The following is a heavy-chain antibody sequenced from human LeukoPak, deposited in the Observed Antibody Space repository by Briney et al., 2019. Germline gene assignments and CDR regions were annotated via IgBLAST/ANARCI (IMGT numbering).Heavy chain of an antibody. CDR1: GYTFTGYY. Sequence: ASVKVSCKASGYTFTGYYMHWVRQAPGQGLEWMGIINPSGGSTSYAQKFQGRVTMTRDTSTSTVYMELSSLRSEDTAVYYCARDFYSYYYYYGMDVWGQGTTVTVSS. D-gene: IGHD5-18*01. J-gene: IGHJ6*02. CDR3: ARDFYSYYYYYGMDV. CDR2: INPSGGST. V-gene: IGHV1-46*01.